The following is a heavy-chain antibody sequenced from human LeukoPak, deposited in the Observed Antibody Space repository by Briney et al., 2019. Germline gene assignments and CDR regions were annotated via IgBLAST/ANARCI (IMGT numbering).Heavy chain of an antibody. CDR1: GGSFSGYY. J-gene: IGHJ4*02. Sequence: PSETLSLTCAVYGGSFSGYYWSWIRQPPGKGLEWIGEINHSGSTNYNPSLKSRVTISVDTSKNQFSLKLSSVTAADTAVYYCARTRYGPGSYTFLDYWGQGTLVTVSS. CDR2: INHSGST. CDR3: ARTRYGPGSYTFLDY. D-gene: IGHD3-10*01. V-gene: IGHV4-34*01.